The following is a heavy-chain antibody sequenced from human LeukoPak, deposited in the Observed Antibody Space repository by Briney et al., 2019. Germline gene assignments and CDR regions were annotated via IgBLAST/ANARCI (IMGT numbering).Heavy chain of an antibody. V-gene: IGHV3-23*01. CDR2: ISGSGDRT. CDR3: AKWPEGAMNYFDY. D-gene: IGHD3-16*01. J-gene: IGHJ4*02. Sequence: GGSLRLSCAASGFTFSSYAMTWARQTPEKGLEWVSAISGSGDRTYYADSVEGRFTISRDNSKNTVYLQMNALRAEDTALYYCAKWPEGAMNYFDYWGQGILVTVSS. CDR1: GFTFSSYA.